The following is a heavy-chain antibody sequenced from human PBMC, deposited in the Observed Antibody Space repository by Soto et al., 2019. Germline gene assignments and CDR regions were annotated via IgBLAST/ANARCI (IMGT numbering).Heavy chain of an antibody. Sequence: GESLKISCKGSGYSFTSYWIGWVRQMPGKGLEWMGIIYPGDSDTRYSPSFQGQVTISADKSISTAYLQWSSLKASDTAMYYCARDGILGYCSSTSCYRYYGMAVWGQGTTVTVSS. D-gene: IGHD2-2*01. J-gene: IGHJ6*02. CDR1: GYSFTSYW. V-gene: IGHV5-51*01. CDR3: ARDGILGYCSSTSCYRYYGMAV. CDR2: IYPGDSDT.